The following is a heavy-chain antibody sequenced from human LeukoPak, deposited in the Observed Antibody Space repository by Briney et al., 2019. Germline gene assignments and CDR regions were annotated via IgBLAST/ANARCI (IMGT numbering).Heavy chain of an antibody. CDR1: GFTFSSYG. Sequence: GGSLRLSCAASGFTFSSYGMHWVRQAPGKRLEWVAFIRYDGSNKYYADSVKGRFTISRDNSKNTLYLQMNSLRAEDTAVYYCAKARYCSSTNCLDYFDYWGQGTLVTVSS. CDR3: AKARYCSSTNCLDYFDY. V-gene: IGHV3-30*02. J-gene: IGHJ4*02. D-gene: IGHD2-2*01. CDR2: IRYDGSNK.